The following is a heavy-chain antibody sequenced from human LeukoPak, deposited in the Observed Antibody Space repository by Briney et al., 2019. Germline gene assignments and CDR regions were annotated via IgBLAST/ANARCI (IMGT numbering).Heavy chain of an antibody. CDR2: IYHSGRT. V-gene: IGHV4-38-2*02. J-gene: IGHJ5*02. CDR3: ARDERSWFDP. Sequence: KPSETLSLTCTVSGYSISSGYYWDWIRQSPGQGLEWIGSIYHSGRTYYNPSLMSRVVISVDTSKNQFSLRLNSVTAADTAVYYCARDERSWFDPWGQGTLVTVSS. D-gene: IGHD3-10*01. CDR1: GYSISSGYY.